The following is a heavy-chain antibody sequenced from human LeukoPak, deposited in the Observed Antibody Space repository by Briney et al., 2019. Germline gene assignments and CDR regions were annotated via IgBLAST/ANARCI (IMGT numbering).Heavy chain of an antibody. CDR2: IIPIFGTA. CDR1: GGTFSSYA. V-gene: IGHV1-69*13. D-gene: IGHD2-2*01. CDR3: ARVGIVVVPAAAVLGAFDI. Sequence: ASVKVSCKASGGTFSSYAISWVRQAPGQGLEWMGGIIPIFGTANYAQKFQGRVTITADESTSTAYMELSSLRSEDTAVYYCARVGIVVVPAAAVLGAFDIWGQGTMVTVSS. J-gene: IGHJ3*02.